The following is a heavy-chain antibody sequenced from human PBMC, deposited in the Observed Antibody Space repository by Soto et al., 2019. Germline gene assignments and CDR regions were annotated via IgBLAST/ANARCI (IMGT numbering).Heavy chain of an antibody. J-gene: IGHJ4*02. CDR3: AGGGRIRASGWFDY. CDR2: IQQDGSEK. V-gene: IGHV3-7*03. Sequence: EVQLVESGGGLVQPGGSLRLSCAASRFTFSTYWMSWVRQAPGKGLEWVANIQQDGSEKYYVDSVKGRFTIYRDNAKNALYLQMNSLRAEDTAVYYCAGGGRIRASGWFDYWGQGTLVTVSS. CDR1: RFTFSTYW. D-gene: IGHD6-19*01.